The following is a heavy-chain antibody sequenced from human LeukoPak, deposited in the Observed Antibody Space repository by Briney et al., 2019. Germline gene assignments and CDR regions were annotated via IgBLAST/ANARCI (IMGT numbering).Heavy chain of an antibody. CDR2: IYTSGST. D-gene: IGHD6-19*01. Sequence: SSETLPLTCTVSGGSISSYYWSWIRQPAGKGLEWIGRIYTSGSTNYNPSLKSRVTMSVDTSKNQFSLELSSVTAADTAVYYCARDNQVAGTVDYWGQGTLVTVSS. V-gene: IGHV4-4*07. CDR3: ARDNQVAGTVDY. CDR1: GGSISSYY. J-gene: IGHJ4*02.